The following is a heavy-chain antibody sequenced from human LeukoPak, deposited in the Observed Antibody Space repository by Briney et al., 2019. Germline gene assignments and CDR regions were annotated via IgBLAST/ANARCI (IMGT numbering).Heavy chain of an antibody. V-gene: IGHV3-30*18. CDR3: AKDRPSSGCLDY. CDR1: GFTFSSYG. J-gene: IGHJ4*02. CDR2: ISYDGSNK. Sequence: GGSLRLSCAASGFTFSSYGMHWVRQAPGKGLEWAAVISYDGSNKYYADSAKGRFTISRDNSKNTLYLQMNSLRAEDTAVYYCAKDRPSSGCLDYWGQGTLVTVSS. D-gene: IGHD6-19*01.